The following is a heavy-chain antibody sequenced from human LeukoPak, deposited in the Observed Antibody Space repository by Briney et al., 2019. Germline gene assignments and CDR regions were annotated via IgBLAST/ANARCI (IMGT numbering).Heavy chain of an antibody. CDR3: ARGQGYCSSTSCWFDP. V-gene: IGHV4-34*01. CDR1: GGSFSGYY. D-gene: IGHD2-2*01. CDR2: INHSGST. Sequence: PSETLSLTCAVYGGSFSGYYWSWIRQPPGKGLEWIGEINHSGSTNYNPSLKSRVTISVDTSKNQFSLKLSSVTAADTAVYYCARGQGYCSSTSCWFDPWGQGTLVTVSS. J-gene: IGHJ5*02.